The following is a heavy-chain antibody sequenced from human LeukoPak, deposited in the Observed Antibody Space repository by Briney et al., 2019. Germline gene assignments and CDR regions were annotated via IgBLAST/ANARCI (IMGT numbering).Heavy chain of an antibody. CDR3: ARDLRWELGSDY. Sequence: PSETLSLTCAVYGGSFSGYYWSWIRQPPGKGLEWIGEINHSGSTNYNPSLKSRVTISVDTSKNQFSLKLSSVTAADTAVYYCARDLRWELGSDYWGQGTLVTVSS. D-gene: IGHD1-26*01. J-gene: IGHJ4*02. CDR1: GGSFSGYY. CDR2: INHSGST. V-gene: IGHV4-34*01.